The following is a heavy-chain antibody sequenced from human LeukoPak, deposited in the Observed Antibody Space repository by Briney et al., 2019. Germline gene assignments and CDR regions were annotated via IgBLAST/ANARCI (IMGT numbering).Heavy chain of an antibody. V-gene: IGHV4-4*07. CDR2: IHNSGST. Sequence: SETLSLTCTVSGGSISSYYWSWIRQPAGKGLEWIGRIHNSGSTNYNPSLKSRVTMSVDTSKNQFSLKLSSVTAADTAVYYCARGDGLPLEAGEDWFDPWGQGTLVTVSS. CDR1: GGSISSYY. J-gene: IGHJ5*02. D-gene: IGHD7-27*01. CDR3: ARGDGLPLEAGEDWFDP.